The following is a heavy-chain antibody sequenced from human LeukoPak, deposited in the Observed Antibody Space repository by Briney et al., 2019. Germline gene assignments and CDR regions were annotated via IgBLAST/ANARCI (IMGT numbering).Heavy chain of an antibody. CDR1: GFTFDDYA. V-gene: IGHV3-9*03. Sequence: GRSLRLSCAASGFTFDDYAMHWVRQAPGKGLEWVSGISWNSGSIGYADSVKGRFTISRDNAKNSLYLQMNSLRAEDMALYYCAKEERGTGTLDYWGQGTLVTVSS. J-gene: IGHJ4*02. CDR3: AKEERGTGTLDY. CDR2: ISWNSGSI. D-gene: IGHD1-1*01.